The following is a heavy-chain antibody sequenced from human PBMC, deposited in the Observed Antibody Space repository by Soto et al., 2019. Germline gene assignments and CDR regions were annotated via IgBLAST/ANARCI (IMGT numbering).Heavy chain of an antibody. V-gene: IGHV4-39*01. D-gene: IGHD3-10*01. CDR2: IYYSGST. CDR1: GGSISSSSYY. CDR3: GRHFPIAVMIRGGRGWFAP. J-gene: IGHJ5*02. Sequence: QLQLQESGPGLVKPSETLSLTCTVSGGSISSSSYYWGWIRQPPGQGLEWIWSIYYSGSTYYNPSLNGCVAIAVDESKIQFSMNLRSVTAAHSAVYYCGRHFPIAVMIRGGRGWFAPWGKGTLVSVSS.